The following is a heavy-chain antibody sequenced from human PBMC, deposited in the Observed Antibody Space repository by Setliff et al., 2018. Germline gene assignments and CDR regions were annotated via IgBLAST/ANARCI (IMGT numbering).Heavy chain of an antibody. D-gene: IGHD6-19*01. CDR3: ARGNGGRAVAGPGVSYYYYYMDV. CDR2: INHSGTT. CDR1: GVSFSDYY. J-gene: IGHJ6*03. Sequence: PSETLSLTCTVYGVSFSDYYWGWVRQSPGKGLDWIGEINHSGTTNYDPSLEGRISISVDTSKRQFSLKLTSVTAADTAVYYCARGNGGRAVAGPGVSYYYYYMDVWGKGTTVTVSS. V-gene: IGHV4-34*01.